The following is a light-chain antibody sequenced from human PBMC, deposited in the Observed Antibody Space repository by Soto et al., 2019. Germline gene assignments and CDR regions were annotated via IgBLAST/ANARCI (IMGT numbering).Light chain of an antibody. CDR2: EAS. V-gene: IGKV1-5*03. J-gene: IGKJ2*01. CDR3: QQFNSSPYT. Sequence: DIQMTQSPSSLSASVGDRVTITCRASQSIVTWLAWYQQKPGKAPKLLIYEASSLESGVPSRFSGTGSGTEFTITISSLQPDDYAAYYCQQFNSSPYTFGQGTKVEIK. CDR1: QSIVTW.